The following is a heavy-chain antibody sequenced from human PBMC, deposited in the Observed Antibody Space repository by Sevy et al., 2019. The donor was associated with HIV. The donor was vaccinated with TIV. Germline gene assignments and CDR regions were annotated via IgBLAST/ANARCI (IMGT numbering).Heavy chain of an antibody. J-gene: IGHJ3*02. CDR3: VREDNNAPRTLLSFDI. CDR2: INPNSGVT. Sequence: GASVKVSCKTTGYIFSDYNMHWVRQAPGQGLEWMALINPNSGVTIYAQKFRGRVSLTRDTSMSTAYMELSALTSDDTAGYYCVREDNNAPRTLLSFDIWGQGTMVTVSS. V-gene: IGHV1-2*06. CDR1: GYIFSDYN. D-gene: IGHD1-20*01.